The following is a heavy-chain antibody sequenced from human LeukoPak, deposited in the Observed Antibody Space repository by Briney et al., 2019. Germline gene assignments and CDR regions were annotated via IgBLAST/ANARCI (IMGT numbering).Heavy chain of an antibody. D-gene: IGHD3-16*02. J-gene: IGHJ4*02. CDR1: GYSISSGYY. Sequence: SETLSLTCAVSGYSISSGYYWGWIRQPPGKGLEWIGSIYHSGSTFYNPSLKSRVTISADTSKNQFSLKLSSVTAADTAVYYCARGSRENYDYVWGSYRPLCFDYWGQGTLVTVSS. V-gene: IGHV4-38-2*01. CDR3: ARGSRENYDYVWGSYRPLCFDY. CDR2: IYHSGST.